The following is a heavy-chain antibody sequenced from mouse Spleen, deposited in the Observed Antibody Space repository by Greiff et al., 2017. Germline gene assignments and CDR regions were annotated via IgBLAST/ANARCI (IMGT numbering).Heavy chain of an antibody. J-gene: IGHJ2*01. CDR3: ARLGDYDGFDY. D-gene: IGHD2-4*01. CDR1: GYTFTSYW. Sequence: VQLQQPGAELVKPGASVKLSCKASGYTFTSYWMHWVKQRPGQGLEWIGEINPSNGRTNYNEKFKSKATLTVDKSSSTAYMQLSSLTSEDSAVYYCARLGDYDGFDYWGQGTTLTVSS. CDR2: INPSNGRT. V-gene: IGHV1S81*02.